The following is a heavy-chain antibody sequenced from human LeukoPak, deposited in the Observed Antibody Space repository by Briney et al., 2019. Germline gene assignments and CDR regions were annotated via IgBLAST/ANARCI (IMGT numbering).Heavy chain of an antibody. CDR3: ASLWESGSYYRSAFDI. D-gene: IGHD1-26*01. CDR1: EFTFSTYA. V-gene: IGHV3-30*04. Sequence: PGGSLRLSCAASEFTFSTYAMHWVRQAPGKGLEWVAVISYDGSNKYYADSVKGRFTISRDNSKNTLYLQMNSLRAEDTAVYYCASLWESGSYYRSAFDIWGQGTMVTVSS. J-gene: IGHJ3*02. CDR2: ISYDGSNK.